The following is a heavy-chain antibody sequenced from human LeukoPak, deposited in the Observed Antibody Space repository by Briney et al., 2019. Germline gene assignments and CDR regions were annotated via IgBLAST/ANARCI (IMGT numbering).Heavy chain of an antibody. CDR1: GGSISSYY. J-gene: IGHJ4*02. CDR3: ARAQGAFDY. CDR2: IYYSGST. Sequence: SETLSLTCTVSGGSISSYYWSWIRQPPGKGLEWIGYIYYSGSTYYNPSLKSRVTISVDTSKNQFSLKLSSVTAADTAVYYCARAQGAFDYWGQGTLVTVSS. V-gene: IGHV4-59*01. D-gene: IGHD3-16*01.